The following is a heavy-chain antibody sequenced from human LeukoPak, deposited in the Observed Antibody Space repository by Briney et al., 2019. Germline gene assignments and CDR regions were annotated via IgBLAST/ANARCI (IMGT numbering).Heavy chain of an antibody. CDR2: ISYDGSNK. J-gene: IGHJ4*02. CDR3: AKEGEWELLGGYFDS. V-gene: IGHV3-30*18. D-gene: IGHD1-26*01. Sequence: PGRSLRLSCAASGFTFSSYGMHWVRQAPGKGLEWVAVISYDGSNKYYADSVKGRFTISRDNSKNTLYLQMNSLRAEDTAVYYCAKEGEWELLGGYFDSWGQGTLVTVSS. CDR1: GFTFSSYG.